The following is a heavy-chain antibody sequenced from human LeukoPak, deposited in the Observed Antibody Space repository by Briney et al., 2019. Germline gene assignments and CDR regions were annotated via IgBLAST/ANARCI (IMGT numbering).Heavy chain of an antibody. CDR2: INSDGSST. CDR1: GFTFSSYW. J-gene: IGHJ4*02. CDR3: AALDHGHDY. Sequence: GGSLRLSCVASGFTFSSYWMHWVRQAPGKGLVWVSRINSDGSSTKCADSVKGRFTISRDNAKNTLYLQMNSLRAENTAVYYCAALDHGHDYWGQGTLVTVSS. V-gene: IGHV3-74*03.